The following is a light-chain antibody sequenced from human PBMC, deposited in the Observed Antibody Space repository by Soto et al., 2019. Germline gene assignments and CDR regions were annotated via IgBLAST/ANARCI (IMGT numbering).Light chain of an antibody. CDR2: DAS. J-gene: IGKJ2*01. CDR1: PSISSW. V-gene: IGKV1-5*01. CDR3: QQYNSYSYT. Sequence: DIQMTQSPSTLSASVGDRVTITCRASPSISSWLAWYQQKPGKAPKLLIYDASSLESGVPSRFSCSGSGTEFTLTISSLQPDDFATYYCQQYNSYSYTFGQGTKLEIK.